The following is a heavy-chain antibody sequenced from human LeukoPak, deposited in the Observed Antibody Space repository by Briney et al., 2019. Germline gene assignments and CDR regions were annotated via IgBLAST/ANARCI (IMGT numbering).Heavy chain of an antibody. J-gene: IGHJ4*02. CDR1: GFTVSSNY. CDR3: ARASSGRYFQFIDD. Sequence: PGGSLRLSCAASGFTVSSNYMSWVRQAPGKGLEWVASINQDGSEKYYVDFVKGRFTISRDNAKKSLYLQMNSLRVEDTAVYYCARASSGRYFQFIDDWGQGTLVTVSS. V-gene: IGHV3-7*01. CDR2: INQDGSEK. D-gene: IGHD1-26*01.